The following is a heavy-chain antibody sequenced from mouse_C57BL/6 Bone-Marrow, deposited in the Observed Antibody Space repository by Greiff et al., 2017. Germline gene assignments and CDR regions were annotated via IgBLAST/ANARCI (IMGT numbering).Heavy chain of an antibody. Sequence: QVQLQQPGAELVRPGSSVKLSCKASGYTFTSYWMHWVKQRPIQGLEWIGNIDPSDSETHYNQKFKDKATLTVDKSSSTAYMQLSSLTSEDSAVYYCARKGAYYSNWGFAYWGQGTLVNVSA. V-gene: IGHV1-52*01. J-gene: IGHJ3*01. CDR1: GYTFTSYW. CDR3: ARKGAYYSNWGFAY. D-gene: IGHD2-5*01. CDR2: IDPSDSET.